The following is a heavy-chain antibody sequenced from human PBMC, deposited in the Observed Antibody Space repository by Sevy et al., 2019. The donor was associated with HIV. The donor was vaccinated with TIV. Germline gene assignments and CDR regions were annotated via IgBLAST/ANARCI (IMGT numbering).Heavy chain of an antibody. CDR2: VDPSAGNT. CDR3: VRADPDQHFDS. J-gene: IGHJ4*02. V-gene: IGHV1-46*01. Sequence: ASVKVSCKASGDTFTNNYIHWVRQAPGQGLEWMGMVDPSAGNTTYAKKFQGRVTMTRETSTSILYMALSSLRSEDTAVYYCVRADPDQHFDSWGQGTLVTVSS. CDR1: GDTFTNNY.